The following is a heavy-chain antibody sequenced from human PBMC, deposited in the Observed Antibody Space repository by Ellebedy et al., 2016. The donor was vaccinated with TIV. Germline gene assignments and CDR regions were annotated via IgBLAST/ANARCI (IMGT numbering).Heavy chain of an antibody. CDR1: GASITSYY. CDR2: MFYGGNS. CDR3: ARGWGHTALGSY. J-gene: IGHJ4*02. Sequence: GSLRLSCSVSGASITSYYWSWIRQSPGRGLEWIGFMFYGGNSNYNPSLRSRVTLSIDTSKSLFSLKLTSVTAADTAVYYCARGWGHTALGSYWGQGTLVTVSS. D-gene: IGHD7-27*01. V-gene: IGHV4-59*13.